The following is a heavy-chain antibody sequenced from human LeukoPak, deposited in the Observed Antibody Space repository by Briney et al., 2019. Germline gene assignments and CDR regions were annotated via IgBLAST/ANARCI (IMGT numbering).Heavy chain of an antibody. J-gene: IGHJ4*02. CDR2: INPNSGGT. Sequence: ASVKVSCKASGYTFTGYYMHWVRQAPGQGLEWMGWINPNSGGTNYAQKFQGRVTMTRDTSISTAYMELSRLRSDGTAVYYCARVPQLVRYFDYWGQGTLVTVSS. D-gene: IGHD6-13*01. V-gene: IGHV1-2*02. CDR1: GYTFTGYY. CDR3: ARVPQLVRYFDY.